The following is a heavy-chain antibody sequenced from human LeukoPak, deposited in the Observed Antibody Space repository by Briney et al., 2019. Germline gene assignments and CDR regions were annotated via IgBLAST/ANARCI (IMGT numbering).Heavy chain of an antibody. CDR3: ARNEAFYYYYGMDV. V-gene: IGHV4-59*01. Sequence: KPSETLSLTCTVSGGSISSYYWSWIRQPPGKGLEWIGYIYYSGSTNYNPSLKSRVTISVDTSKNQFSLKLSSVTAADTAVYYCARNEAFYYYYGMDVWGQGTTVTVSS. J-gene: IGHJ6*02. CDR1: GGSISSYY. CDR2: IYYSGST.